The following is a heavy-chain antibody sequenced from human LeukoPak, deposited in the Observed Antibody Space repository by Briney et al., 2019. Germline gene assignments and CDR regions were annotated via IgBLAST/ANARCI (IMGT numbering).Heavy chain of an antibody. J-gene: IGHJ4*02. CDR2: ISSNGGST. CDR3: ASWAGH. D-gene: IGHD7-27*01. V-gene: IGHV3-64*01. Sequence: PGGSLRLSCAASGFTFSSYAMHWVRQAPGKGLEYVSAISSNGGSTYYANSVKGRFTISRDNSKNTLYLQMGSLRAEDMAVYYCASWAGHWGQGTLVTVSS. CDR1: GFTFSSYA.